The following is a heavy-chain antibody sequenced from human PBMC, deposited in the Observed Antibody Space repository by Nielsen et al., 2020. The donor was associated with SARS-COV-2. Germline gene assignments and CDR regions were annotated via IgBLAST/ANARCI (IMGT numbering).Heavy chain of an antibody. V-gene: IGHV3-21*01. D-gene: IGHD6-13*01. CDR3: AREYSSSWYQRYYYYGMDV. Sequence: VRQAPGKGLEWVSSISSSSSYIYYADSMKGRFTISRDNAKNSLYLQMNSLRAEDTAVYYCAREYSSSWYQRYYYYGMDVWGQGTTVTVSS. J-gene: IGHJ6*02. CDR2: ISSSSSYI.